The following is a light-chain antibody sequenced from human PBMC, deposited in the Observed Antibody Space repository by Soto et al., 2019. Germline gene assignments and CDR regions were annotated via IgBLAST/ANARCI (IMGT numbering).Light chain of an antibody. V-gene: IGLV1-44*01. J-gene: IGLJ1*01. CDR1: SSNIGRNT. CDR3: AAWDDSLTDYV. CDR2: RNN. Sequence: QLVLTQAPSASETPGQRVTISCSGGSSNIGRNTVNWYQQLPGTAPKLLIYRNNRRPSGVPDRFSGSKSGTSASLAISGRQSEDEADYYCAAWDDSLTDYVFGTGTKVTVL.